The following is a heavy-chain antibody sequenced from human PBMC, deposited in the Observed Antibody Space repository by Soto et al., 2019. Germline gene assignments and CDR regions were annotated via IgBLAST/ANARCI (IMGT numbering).Heavy chain of an antibody. J-gene: IGHJ6*02. D-gene: IGHD3-16*01. V-gene: IGHV3-11*01. CDR3: GRDPELWDENVATRPSIYYYGMDV. Sequence: QMQLVESGGGLVEPGGSLRLSCEASGFTFSNHYMSWIRQAPGKGLEWVSYISRSGSTIYYADSVRGRFTISRDNSKSSLYLQMDSLRAEDTAMYYCGRDPELWDENVATRPSIYYYGMDVWGQGTKVTVSS. CDR2: ISRSGSTI. CDR1: GFTFSNHY.